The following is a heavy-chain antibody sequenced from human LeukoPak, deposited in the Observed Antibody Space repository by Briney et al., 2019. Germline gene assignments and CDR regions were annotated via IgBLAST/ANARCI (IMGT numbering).Heavy chain of an antibody. V-gene: IGHV3-30*02. J-gene: IGHJ3*02. CDR2: IRYDGSNK. CDR3: AKDLRDAFDI. Sequence: PGGSLRLSCAASGFTFSSYGMHWVRQAPGKGLEWVAFIRYDGSNKYYADSVKGRFTISGDNSKNTLYLQMNSLRAEDTAVYYCAKDLRDAFDIWGQGTMVTVSS. CDR1: GFTFSSYG.